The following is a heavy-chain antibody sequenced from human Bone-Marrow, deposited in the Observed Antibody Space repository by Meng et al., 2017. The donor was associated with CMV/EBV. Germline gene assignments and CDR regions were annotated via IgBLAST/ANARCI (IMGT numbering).Heavy chain of an antibody. CDR1: GGSVSSGSYY. CDR2: IYYSGST. D-gene: IGHD3-22*01. V-gene: IGHV4-61*01. J-gene: IGHJ4*02. CDR3: ARVDYDSSGYYEDFVY. Sequence: SETLSLTCTVSGGSVSSGSYYWSWIRQPPGKGLEWIGYIYYSGSTNYNPSLKSRVTISVDTSKNQFSLKLSSVTAADTAVYYCARVDYDSSGYYEDFVYWGQGTLVTVSS.